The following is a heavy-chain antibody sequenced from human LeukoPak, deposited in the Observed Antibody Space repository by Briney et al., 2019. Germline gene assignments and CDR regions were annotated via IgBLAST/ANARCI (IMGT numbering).Heavy chain of an antibody. CDR1: GYSLTNYY. Sequence: ASVKVSCKAFGYSLTNYYMHWVRQAPGQGLEWMGEINPSGGSASYAQKFQGRITVTRDTYTNTVYMDLSSLRSEDTATYYCARGAPTTRIGAGRFDYWGQGSLLTVAS. CDR2: INPSGGSA. V-gene: IGHV1-46*01. J-gene: IGHJ4*02. D-gene: IGHD5-12*01. CDR3: ARGAPTTRIGAGRFDY.